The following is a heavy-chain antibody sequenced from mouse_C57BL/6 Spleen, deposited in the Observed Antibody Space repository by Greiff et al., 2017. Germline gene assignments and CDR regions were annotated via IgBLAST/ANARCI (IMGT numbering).Heavy chain of an antibody. CDR3: ARDYGSNYAMEY. V-gene: IGHV5-4*01. CDR1: GFTFSSYA. D-gene: IGHD1-1*01. CDR2: ISDGGSYT. J-gene: IGHJ4*01. Sequence: EVKLMESGGGLVKPGGSLKLSCAASGFTFSSYAMSWVRQTPEKRLEWVATISDGGSYTYYPDNVKGRFTISRDNAKNNLYLQVSHLKSEDTAMYYCARDYGSNYAMEYWGQGTSVNGSS.